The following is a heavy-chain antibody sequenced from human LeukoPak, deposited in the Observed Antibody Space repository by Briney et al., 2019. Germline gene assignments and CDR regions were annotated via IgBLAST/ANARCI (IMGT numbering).Heavy chain of an antibody. Sequence: ASVKVSCKASGYTFTGYYMHWVRQAPGQGLEWMGWINPNSGGTNYAQKFQGRVTMTRDTSISTAYMELSRLRSDDTAVYYCARERTYYYDSSGSDAFDIWGQGTMVTVSS. V-gene: IGHV1-2*02. CDR1: GYTFTGYY. J-gene: IGHJ3*02. D-gene: IGHD3-22*01. CDR2: INPNSGGT. CDR3: ARERTYYYDSSGSDAFDI.